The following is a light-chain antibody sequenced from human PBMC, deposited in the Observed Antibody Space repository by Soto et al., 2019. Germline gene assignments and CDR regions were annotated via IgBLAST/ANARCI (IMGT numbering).Light chain of an antibody. V-gene: IGLV1-44*01. Sequence: QSVLTQPPSASGTPGQRVSISCSGSNSNIGSNTVNWYQQLPGTAPQLLIYSSNQRPSGVPDRFSGSESGNSASLAISGLQSEDEADYYCAAWDDSLSRPVFGGGTKLTVL. CDR3: AAWDDSLSRPV. J-gene: IGLJ2*01. CDR1: NSNIGSNT. CDR2: SSN.